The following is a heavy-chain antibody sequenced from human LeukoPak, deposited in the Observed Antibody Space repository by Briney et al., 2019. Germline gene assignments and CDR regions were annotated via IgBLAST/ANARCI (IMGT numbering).Heavy chain of an antibody. J-gene: IGHJ4*02. CDR1: GGSISSGSYY. Sequence: RPSQTLSLTCTVSGGSISSGSYYWSWIRQPPGKGLEWIGEINHSGSTNYNPSLKSRVTISVDTSKNQFSLKLSSVTASDTAVYYCARHLRSGAVDYWGQGTLVTVSS. CDR3: ARHLRSGAVDY. D-gene: IGHD4-17*01. V-gene: IGHV4-39*01. CDR2: INHSGST.